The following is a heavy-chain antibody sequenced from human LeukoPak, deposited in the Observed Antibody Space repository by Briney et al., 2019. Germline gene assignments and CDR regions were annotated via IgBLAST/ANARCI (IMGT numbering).Heavy chain of an antibody. CDR1: GFTFSSYE. J-gene: IGHJ2*01. D-gene: IGHD2-21*02. Sequence: GSLRLSCAASGFTFSSYEMNWVRQAPGKGLEWVSYISSSGSTIYYADSVKGRFTISRDNAKNSLYLQMNSLRAEDTAVYYCARDRIVVVTAPRYFDLWGRGTLVTVSS. CDR3: ARDRIVVVTAPRYFDL. V-gene: IGHV3-48*03. CDR2: ISSSGSTI.